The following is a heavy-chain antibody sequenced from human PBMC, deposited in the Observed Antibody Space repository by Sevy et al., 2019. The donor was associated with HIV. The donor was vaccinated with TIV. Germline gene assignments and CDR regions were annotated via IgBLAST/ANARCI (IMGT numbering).Heavy chain of an antibody. V-gene: IGHV3-66*02. CDR2: SFSSGST. CDR1: GFIVNDKY. CDR3: VSLFLSYRSGWSYFDY. J-gene: IGHJ4*02. Sequence: GGSLRLSCAISGFIVNDKYIIWVRQAPGKGLEWVSVSFSSGSTYYADSAKGRFTISRDNSKNTVYLQMNSVRAEDMAVYYCVSLFLSYRSGWSYFDYWGQGTLVTVSS. D-gene: IGHD6-19*01.